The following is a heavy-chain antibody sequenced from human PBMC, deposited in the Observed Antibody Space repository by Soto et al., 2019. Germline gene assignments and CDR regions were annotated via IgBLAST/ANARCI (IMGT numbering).Heavy chain of an antibody. J-gene: IGHJ4*02. CDR3: ARHPLKGYSSDWYFDY. CDR1: GGSISSSIYY. Sequence: SETLSLTCTVSGGSISSSIYYWGWIRQPPGKGLEWIGSIYYSGSTYYNPSLKSRVTISVDTSKNQFSLKLNSVAAADTAVFYCARHPLKGYSSDWYFDYWGQGTLVTVSS. CDR2: IYYSGST. D-gene: IGHD6-19*01. V-gene: IGHV4-39*01.